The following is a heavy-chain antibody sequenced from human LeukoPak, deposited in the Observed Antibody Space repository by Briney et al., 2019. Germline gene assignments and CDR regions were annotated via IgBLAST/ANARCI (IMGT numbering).Heavy chain of an antibody. J-gene: IGHJ6*03. CDR1: GGTFSSYA. CDR2: IIPIFGTA. CDR3: ARDQSNYDYYYYYMDV. Sequence: SVKVSCKASGGTFSSYAISWVRQAPGQGLEWMGGIIPIFGTANYAQKFQGRVTITADKSTSTAYMELSSLRSEDTAVYCCARDQSNYDYYYYYMDVWGKGTTVTVSS. V-gene: IGHV1-69*06. D-gene: IGHD4-11*01.